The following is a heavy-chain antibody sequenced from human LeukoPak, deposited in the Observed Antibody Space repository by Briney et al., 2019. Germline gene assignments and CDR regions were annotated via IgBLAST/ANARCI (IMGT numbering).Heavy chain of an antibody. J-gene: IGHJ4*02. CDR2: IYYSGST. Sequence: SGTLSLTCTVSGGSISSSSYYWGWIRQPPGKGLEWIGSIYYSGSTYYNPSLKSRVTISVDTSKNQFSLKLSSVTAADTAVYYCARAPRGYSSSWYVNYFDYWGQGTLVTVSS. V-gene: IGHV4-39*07. CDR3: ARAPRGYSSSWYVNYFDY. CDR1: GGSISSSSYY. D-gene: IGHD6-13*01.